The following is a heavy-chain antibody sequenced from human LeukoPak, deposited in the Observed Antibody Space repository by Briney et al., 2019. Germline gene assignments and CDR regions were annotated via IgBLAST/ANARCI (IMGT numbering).Heavy chain of an antibody. D-gene: IGHD3-10*01. J-gene: IGHJ4*02. V-gene: IGHV1-8*01. CDR2: MNPNSGNT. CDR1: GYTFTNYD. CDR3: ARGTMVRGVIYN. Sequence: EASVKVSCKASGYTFTNYDINWVRQATGQGLEWMGWMNPNSGNTGYAQNFQGRVTMTRDTSISTAYMELSSLTSEDTAVYYCARGTMVRGVIYNWGQGTLVTVSS.